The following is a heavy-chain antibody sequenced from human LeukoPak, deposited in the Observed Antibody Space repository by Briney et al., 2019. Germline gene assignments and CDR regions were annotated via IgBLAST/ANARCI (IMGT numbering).Heavy chain of an antibody. D-gene: IGHD3-10*01. CDR2: IRYEWRNQ. V-gene: IGHV3-30*02. CDR3: AKDAYSGSGSYSRHFDY. Sequence: WGALRLPWRGSGLTFRRFGMDWVRQAPGKGLGGVAGIRYEWRNQNYAVSVKARFPISRDNSKNTLSLEMNSVRLGDRAVYYCAKDAYSGSGSYSRHFDYWGQGTLVPVSS. CDR1: GLTFRRFG. J-gene: IGHJ4*02.